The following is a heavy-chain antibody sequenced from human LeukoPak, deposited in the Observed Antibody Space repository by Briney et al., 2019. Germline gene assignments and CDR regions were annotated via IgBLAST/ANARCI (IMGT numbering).Heavy chain of an antibody. CDR3: ARVSGTISSFDY. CDR2: ISSSGSTI. J-gene: IGHJ4*02. D-gene: IGHD3-3*01. Sequence: PGGSLRLSCAASGFTFSSYAMHWVRQAPGKGLEWVSYISSSGSTIYYADSVKGRFTISRDNAKNSLYLQMNSLRAEDTAVYYCARVSGTISSFDYWGQGTLVTVSS. CDR1: GFTFSSYA. V-gene: IGHV3-48*04.